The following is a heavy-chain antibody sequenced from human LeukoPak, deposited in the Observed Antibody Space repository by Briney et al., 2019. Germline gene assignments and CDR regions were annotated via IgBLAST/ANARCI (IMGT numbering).Heavy chain of an antibody. J-gene: IGHJ6*02. D-gene: IGHD2-2*02. V-gene: IGHV1-8*01. CDR3: VRYCSSTSCYRYYYYGVDV. Sequence: ASVKVSCTASGYTFTSYDINWVRQATGQGLEWMGWMNPNSGNTGYAQKFQGRVTMTRNTSISTAYMELSSLRSEDTAVYYCVRYCSSTSCYRYYYYGVDVWGQGTTVTVSS. CDR1: GYTFTSYD. CDR2: MNPNSGNT.